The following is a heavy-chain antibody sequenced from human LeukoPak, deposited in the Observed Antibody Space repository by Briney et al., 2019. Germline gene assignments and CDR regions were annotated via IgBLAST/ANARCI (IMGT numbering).Heavy chain of an antibody. CDR2: IWYDGSNK. J-gene: IGHJ4*02. D-gene: IGHD2/OR15-2a*01. CDR1: GFTFSSYG. V-gene: IGHV3-33*06. Sequence: PGGSLRLSCAASGFTFSSYGMHWVRQAPGKGLEWVAVIWYDGSNKYYADSVKGRFTISRDNSKNTLYLQMNSLRAEDTAVYYCAKDLPFGGPPIDYWGQGTLVTVSS. CDR3: AKDLPFGGPPIDY.